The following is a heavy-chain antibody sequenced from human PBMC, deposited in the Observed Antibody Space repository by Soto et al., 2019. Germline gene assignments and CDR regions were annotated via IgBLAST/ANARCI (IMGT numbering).Heavy chain of an antibody. CDR2: INHSGST. CDR1: GGSFSGYY. CDR3: ARGYYDILTGLSL. D-gene: IGHD3-9*01. V-gene: IGHV4-34*01. J-gene: IGHJ4*02. Sequence: PSETLSLTCAVYGGSFSGYYWSWIRQPPGKGLEWIGEINHSGSTNYNPSLKSRVTISVDTSKNQFSLKLSSVTAADTAVYYCARGYYDILTGLSLWGQGTLVTVS.